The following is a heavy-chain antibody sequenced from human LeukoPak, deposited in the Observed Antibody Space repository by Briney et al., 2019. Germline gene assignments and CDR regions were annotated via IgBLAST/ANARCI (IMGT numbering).Heavy chain of an antibody. V-gene: IGHV1-58*01. D-gene: IGHD2-2*01. CDR1: GLTFTSSA. Sequence: ASVKVSCKASGLTFTSSAVQWVRQARGQRLEWIGWIVVGSGNTNYAQKFQERVTITRDMSTSTAYMELSSLRSEDTAVYYCAADYHASDAFDIWGQGTMVTVSS. CDR3: AADYHASDAFDI. CDR2: IVVGSGNT. J-gene: IGHJ3*02.